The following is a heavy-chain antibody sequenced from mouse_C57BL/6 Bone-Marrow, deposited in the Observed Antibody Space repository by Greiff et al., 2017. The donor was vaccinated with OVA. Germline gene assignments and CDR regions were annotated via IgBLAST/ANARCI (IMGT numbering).Heavy chain of an antibody. D-gene: IGHD3-3*01. V-gene: IGHV5-17*01. CDR2: ISSGSSTI. Sequence: EVMLVESGGGLVKPGGSLKLSCAASGFTFSDYGMHWVRQAPEKGLEWVAYISSGSSTIYYADTVKGRFTISRDNAKNTLFLQMTSLRSEDTAMYYCAREGLTGKFFWYAMDYWGQGTSVTVSS. CDR3: AREGLTGKFFWYAMDY. J-gene: IGHJ4*01. CDR1: GFTFSDYG.